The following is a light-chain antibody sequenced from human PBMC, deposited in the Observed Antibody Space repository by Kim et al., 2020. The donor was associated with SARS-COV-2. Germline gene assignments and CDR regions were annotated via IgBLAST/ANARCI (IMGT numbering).Light chain of an antibody. CDR1: KIGSKS. CDR3: QVGDTNTVL. Sequence: SYELTQPRSVSVALGQTARLTCVGNKIGSKSVHWYQQKPGQAPVLLIYRDASRPSGIPERFSGSNSGNTATLTISRAQAGDEADYYCQVGDTNTVLFGGGTQLTFL. J-gene: IGLJ2*01. CDR2: RDA. V-gene: IGLV3-9*01.